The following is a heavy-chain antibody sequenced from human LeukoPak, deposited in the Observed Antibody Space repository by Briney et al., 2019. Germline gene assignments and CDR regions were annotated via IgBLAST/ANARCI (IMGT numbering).Heavy chain of an antibody. CDR1: GYTFTSYD. V-gene: IGHV1-8*01. CDR2: MNPNSGNT. D-gene: IGHD2-2*01. CDR3: ARGAPMPYCSSTSCYAANYYYYMDV. Sequence: GASVKVSCKASGYTFTSYDINRVRQATGQGLEWMGWMNPNSGNTGYAQKFQGRVTMTRNTSISTAYMELSSLRSEDTAVYYCARGAPMPYCSSTSCYAANYYYYMDVWGKGTTVTVSS. J-gene: IGHJ6*03.